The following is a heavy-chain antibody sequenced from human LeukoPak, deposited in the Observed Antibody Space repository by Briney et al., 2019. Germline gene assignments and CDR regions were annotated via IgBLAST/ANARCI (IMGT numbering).Heavy chain of an antibody. J-gene: IGHJ4*02. Sequence: PGGFLRLSCAASGFTFSSYAMSWVRQAPGKGLEWVSAISGSGGSTYYADSVKGRFTISRDNSKNTLYLQMNSLRAEDTAVYYCAKAGRGYYSFFDYWGQGTLVTVSS. CDR3: AKAGRGYYSFFDY. CDR2: ISGSGGST. V-gene: IGHV3-23*01. CDR1: GFTFSSYA. D-gene: IGHD3-22*01.